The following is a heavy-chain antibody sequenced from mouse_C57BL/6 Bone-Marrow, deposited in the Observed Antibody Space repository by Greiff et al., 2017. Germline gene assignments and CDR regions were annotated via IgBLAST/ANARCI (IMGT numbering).Heavy chain of an antibody. V-gene: IGHV5-9-1*02. CDR1: GFTFSSYA. J-gene: IGHJ3*01. CDR2: ISSGGDYI. Sequence: EVQWVESGEGLVKPGGSLKLSCAASGFTFSSYAMSWVRQTPEKRLEWVAYISSGGDYIYYADTVKGRFTISRDNARNTLYLQMSSLKSEDTAMYYCTRESNYFFAYWGQGTLVTVSA. D-gene: IGHD2-5*01. CDR3: TRESNYFFAY.